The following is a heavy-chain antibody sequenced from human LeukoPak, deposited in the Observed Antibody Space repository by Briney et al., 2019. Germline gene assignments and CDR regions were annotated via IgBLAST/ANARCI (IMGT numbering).Heavy chain of an antibody. V-gene: IGHV1-18*04. D-gene: IGHD1-26*01. Sequence: ASVKVSCKASGYTFTSYYMHWVRQAPGQGLEWMGWISAYNGNTNYAQKLQGRVTMTTDTSTSTAYMELRSLRSDDTAVYYCARGGGYSGSYLAFDYWGQGTLVTVSS. J-gene: IGHJ4*02. CDR1: GYTFTSYY. CDR3: ARGGGYSGSYLAFDY. CDR2: ISAYNGNT.